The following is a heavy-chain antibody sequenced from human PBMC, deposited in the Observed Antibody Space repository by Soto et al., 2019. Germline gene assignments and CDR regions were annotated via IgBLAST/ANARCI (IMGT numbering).Heavy chain of an antibody. CDR2: ISYDGSNK. D-gene: IGHD1-26*01. V-gene: IGHV3-30*03. J-gene: IGHJ4*02. Sequence: GALRLSCAASGSTFRSYCLHWVRQAPGKGLEWVDAISYDGSNKNYVDSVKGRFTMTTDTSTGTAYMELRSLRSDDTAVYFCARERQWEPLPYWGQGTPVTVSS. CDR1: GSTFRSYC. CDR3: ARERQWEPLPY.